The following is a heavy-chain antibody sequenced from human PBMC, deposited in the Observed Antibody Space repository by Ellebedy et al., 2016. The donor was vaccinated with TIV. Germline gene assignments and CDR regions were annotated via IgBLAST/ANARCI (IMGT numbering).Heavy chain of an antibody. Sequence: SETLSLTCSVSGASISSYYWTWIRQPAGKGLEWIGRIYTSGSTNYNPSLKSRVTMSVDTSKNQFSLKLSSVTAADTAVYYCARATRLGAPVNAYAMDVWGQGTTVTVSS. CDR1: GASISSYY. CDR3: ARATRLGAPVNAYAMDV. CDR2: IYTSGST. J-gene: IGHJ6*02. V-gene: IGHV4-4*07. D-gene: IGHD1-26*01.